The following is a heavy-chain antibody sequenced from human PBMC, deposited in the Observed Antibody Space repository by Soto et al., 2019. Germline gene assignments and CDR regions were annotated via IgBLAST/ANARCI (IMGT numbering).Heavy chain of an antibody. Sequence: PGGSLRLSCAASGFTFSSYAMSWVRQAPGKGLEWVSTISGSGGTTYTADSEKGRFTISRDNSKNTLYLQMNSLRAEDTAVYYCAKGQSPSYIDTLTGPDYWGQGTRVTVSS. V-gene: IGHV3-23*01. CDR1: GFTFSSYA. J-gene: IGHJ4*02. D-gene: IGHD3-9*01. CDR2: ISGSGGTT. CDR3: AKGQSPSYIDTLTGPDY.